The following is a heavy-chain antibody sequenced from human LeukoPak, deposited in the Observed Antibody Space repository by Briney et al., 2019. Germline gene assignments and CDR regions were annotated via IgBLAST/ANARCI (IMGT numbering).Heavy chain of an antibody. CDR3: ARTNIVVVVAAISDY. V-gene: IGHV3-30*04. CDR1: GFTFSSYA. D-gene: IGHD2-15*01. CDR2: ISYDGSNK. Sequence: PGGSLRLSCAASGFTFSSYAMHWVRQAPGKGLEWVAVISYDGSNKYYADSVKGRFTISRDNSKNTLYLQMNSLRAEDTAVYYCARTNIVVVVAAISDYWGQGTLVTVSS. J-gene: IGHJ4*02.